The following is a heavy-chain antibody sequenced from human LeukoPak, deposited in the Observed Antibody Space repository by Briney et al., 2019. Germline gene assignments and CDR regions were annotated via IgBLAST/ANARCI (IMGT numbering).Heavy chain of an antibody. CDR1: GYTFTSYY. D-gene: IGHD3-16*01. V-gene: IGHV1-46*01. J-gene: IGHJ4*02. CDR2: INPSGGST. CDR3: ARLRGEQDRSFDY. Sequence: ASVKVSCKASGYTFTSYYIHWVRQAPGQGLEWMGIINPSGGSTSYAHKFQGRVTMTRDTSTSTVYMELSSLRSEDTAVYYCARLRGEQDRSFDYWGQGTLVTVSS.